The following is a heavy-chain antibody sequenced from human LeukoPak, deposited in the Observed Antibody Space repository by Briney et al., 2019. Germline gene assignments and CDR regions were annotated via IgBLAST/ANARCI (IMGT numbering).Heavy chain of an antibody. CDR3: ATTSEYSSSSLWY. CDR1: GFSFSSYE. D-gene: IGHD6-6*01. J-gene: IGHJ4*02. CDR2: MSGSADST. V-gene: IGHV3-23*01. Sequence: GALRLSCAASGFSFSSYEMNWVRQAPGKGLEWGSGMSGSADSTYYPDSVKGRFTISRDNSKNTLYLQMNTLGAEDTAVYYCATTSEYSSSSLWYWGQGTLVTVSS.